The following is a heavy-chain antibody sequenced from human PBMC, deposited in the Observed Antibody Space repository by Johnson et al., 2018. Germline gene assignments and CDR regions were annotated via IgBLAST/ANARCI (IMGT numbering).Heavy chain of an antibody. V-gene: IGHV3-30*03. Sequence: VQLVESGGGVVQPGRSLRLSCAASGFTFSPYGMHWVRQAPGKGLEWVAVISYDGSNKYYADSVKGRFTISRDNSKNTLYLQMNSLRAEDTAVYYCARDFSTGYYYMDVWGKGTTVTGSS. CDR3: ARDFSTGYYYMDV. J-gene: IGHJ6*03. D-gene: IGHD2/OR15-2a*01. CDR1: GFTFSPYG. CDR2: ISYDGSNK.